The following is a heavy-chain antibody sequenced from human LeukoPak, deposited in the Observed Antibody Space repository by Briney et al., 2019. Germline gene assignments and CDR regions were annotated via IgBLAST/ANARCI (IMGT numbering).Heavy chain of an antibody. CDR3: ARERAPFGVITNAFDI. CDR2: IIPIFGTA. J-gene: IGHJ3*02. CDR1: GYTFTGYY. D-gene: IGHD3-22*01. Sequence: GASVKVSCKASGYTFTGYYMHWVRQAPGQGREWMGRIIPIFGTANYAQKFQGRVTITTDESTGTAYMELSSLRSEDTAVYYCARERAPFGVITNAFDIWGQGTMVTVSS. V-gene: IGHV1-69*05.